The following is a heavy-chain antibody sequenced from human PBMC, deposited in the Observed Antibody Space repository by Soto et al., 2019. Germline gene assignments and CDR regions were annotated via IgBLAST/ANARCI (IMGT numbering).Heavy chain of an antibody. V-gene: IGHV1-18*01. J-gene: IGHJ4*02. CDR3: ARDRLIAVTGLLHY. CDR2: ISAYNGKT. CDR1: GYPFTSYG. Sequence: QVQLVQSGAEVKKPGASVKVSCKTSGYPFTSYGINWVRQAPGQGPEWMGWISAYNGKTSYTQKCQGRVTMTTATSTSTAYMELRSLRADDTAVYYCARDRLIAVTGLLHYWGQGTLVTVSS. D-gene: IGHD6-19*01.